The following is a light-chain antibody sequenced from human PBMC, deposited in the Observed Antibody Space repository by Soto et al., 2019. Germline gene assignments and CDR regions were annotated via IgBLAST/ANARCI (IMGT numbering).Light chain of an antibody. CDR1: SSDVGGYNY. J-gene: IGLJ2*01. Sequence: QSALTQPASVSGSPGQSITISCNGTSSDVGGYNYVSWYQQHPGKAPKLMIHDVSKRPSGISDRFSGSKSGNTASLTISGLRSADEADYYCSSYTSSSKVLFGGGTKLTVL. V-gene: IGLV2-14*03. CDR3: SSYTSSSKVL. CDR2: DVS.